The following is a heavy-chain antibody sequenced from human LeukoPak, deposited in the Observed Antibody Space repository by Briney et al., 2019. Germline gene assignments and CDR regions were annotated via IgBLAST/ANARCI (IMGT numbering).Heavy chain of an antibody. Sequence: PGGSLRLSCAASGFTFSSYAMNWVRQAPGKGLEWVSYISSSTNYIYYADSVKGRFTISRDNAKNSLYLQMNSLRAEDTAVYYWGRGGGWYNSGGQGTLATVSS. CDR3: GRGGGWYNS. J-gene: IGHJ4*02. D-gene: IGHD1-1*01. V-gene: IGHV3-21*01. CDR1: GFTFSSYA. CDR2: ISSSTNYI.